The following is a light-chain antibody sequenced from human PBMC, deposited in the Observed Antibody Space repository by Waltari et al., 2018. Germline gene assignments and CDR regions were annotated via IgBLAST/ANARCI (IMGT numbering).Light chain of an antibody. J-gene: IGKJ2*01. Sequence: EIMMTQSPATLAVSPGDRATLSCRASQSIGHSLAWYQQKPGQVPRLLIYDASTRATGISDRFSGTGSGTEFTLTINSLQSEDFAVYYCQQYSDWPPYNFGQGTKVEIK. CDR2: DAS. CDR1: QSIGHS. V-gene: IGKV3-15*01. CDR3: QQYSDWPPYN.